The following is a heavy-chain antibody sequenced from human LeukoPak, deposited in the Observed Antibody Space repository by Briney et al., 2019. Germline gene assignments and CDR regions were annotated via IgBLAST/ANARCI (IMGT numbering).Heavy chain of an antibody. Sequence: GGSLRLSCAASGFTFSSYWMSWVRQAPGKGLEWVANIKQDGSEKYYVDSVKGRFTISRDNAKNSLYLQMNSLRAEDTAVYYCARMAISGWYYYYYYYMDVWGKGTTVTVSS. J-gene: IGHJ6*03. D-gene: IGHD6-19*01. V-gene: IGHV3-7*01. CDR2: IKQDGSEK. CDR3: ARMAISGWYYYYYYYMDV. CDR1: GFTFSSYW.